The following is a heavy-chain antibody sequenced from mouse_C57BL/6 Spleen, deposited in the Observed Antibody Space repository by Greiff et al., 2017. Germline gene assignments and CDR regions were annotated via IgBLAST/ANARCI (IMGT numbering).Heavy chain of an antibody. CDR3: ARGHGSSNYYAMDY. Sequence: VQLQQSGAELVKPGASVKLSCTASGFNIKDYYMHWVKQRTEQGLEWIGRIDPEDGETKYAPQFPGKATITADTSSNPAYLHLSSLTSEDTAVYYCARGHGSSNYYAMDYWGQGSSVTVTA. CDR1: GFNIKDYY. V-gene: IGHV14-2*01. D-gene: IGHD1-1*01. CDR2: IDPEDGET. J-gene: IGHJ4*01.